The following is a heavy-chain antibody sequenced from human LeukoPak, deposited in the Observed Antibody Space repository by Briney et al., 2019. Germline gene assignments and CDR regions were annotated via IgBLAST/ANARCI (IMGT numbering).Heavy chain of an antibody. Sequence: GGSLRLSCAASGFTFSSYWMHWVRQAPGKGLVWASRINSDGSSTSYADSVKGRFTISRDNAKNTLYLQMNSLRAEDTAVYYCARSSGIVDQYYYYGMDVWGQGTTVAVSS. CDR2: INSDGSST. CDR3: ARSSGIVDQYYYYGMDV. CDR1: GFTFSSYW. J-gene: IGHJ6*02. V-gene: IGHV3-74*01. D-gene: IGHD2-21*01.